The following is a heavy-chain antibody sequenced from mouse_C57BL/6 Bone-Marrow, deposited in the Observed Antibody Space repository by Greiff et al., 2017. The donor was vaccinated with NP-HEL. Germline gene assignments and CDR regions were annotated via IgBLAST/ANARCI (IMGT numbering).Heavy chain of an antibody. J-gene: IGHJ2*01. CDR1: DSEVFPIAY. D-gene: IGHD2-4*01. CDR2: ILPSIGRT. Sequence: QVQLQQSGSELRSPGSSVKLSCKDFDSEVFPIAYMSWVRQKPGHGFEWIGGILPSIGRTIYGEKFEDKATLDADTLSNTAYFALNSLTSEDSAIYYRARGGYDSDVYFDYWGHGTTLTVSS. CDR3: ARGGYDSDVYFDY. V-gene: IGHV15-2*01.